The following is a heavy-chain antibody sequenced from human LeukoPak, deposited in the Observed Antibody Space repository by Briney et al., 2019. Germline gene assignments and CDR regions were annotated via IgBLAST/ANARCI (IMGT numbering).Heavy chain of an antibody. V-gene: IGHV3-23*01. CDR1: GFSFSSYF. J-gene: IGHJ4*02. CDR3: ARFDCSGGSCFDY. CDR2: ISASGDET. Sequence: PGGPLRLSCAASGFSFSSYFMTWARQPPGKGLEWVSAISASGDETHYADSEKGRFTISRDNAKNTLYLQMNSLRAEDTAVYYCARFDCSGGSCFDYWGQGTLVTVSS. D-gene: IGHD2-15*01.